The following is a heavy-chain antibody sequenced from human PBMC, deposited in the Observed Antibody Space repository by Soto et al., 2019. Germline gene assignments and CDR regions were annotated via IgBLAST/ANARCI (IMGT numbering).Heavy chain of an antibody. CDR2: IIPILGLA. CDR3: ARGPDVATAVDY. Sequence: QVQLVQSGAEVKKPGSSVKVSCKASGGTFSSYTISWVRQAPGQGLEWMGRIIPILGLANYAQKFQGRVTITADKSTSTAYMELSSLRSEDTAVYYCARGPDVATAVDYWGQGTLVTVSS. J-gene: IGHJ4*02. V-gene: IGHV1-69*02. D-gene: IGHD5-12*01. CDR1: GGTFSSYT.